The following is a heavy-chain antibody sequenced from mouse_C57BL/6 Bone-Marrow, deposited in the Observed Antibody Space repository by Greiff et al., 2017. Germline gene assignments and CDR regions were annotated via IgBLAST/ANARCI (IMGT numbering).Heavy chain of an antibody. J-gene: IGHJ2*01. Sequence: QVQLQQPGAELVKPGASVKLSCKASGYTFTSYWMPWVKQRPGRGLEWIGRLDPNGGGTKYNDKFKSQSTLTVDKPSSTAYMKRRSMTSEDSAVEYCARVVAEDYFDYWGQGTTLTVSS. CDR2: LDPNGGGT. CDR1: GYTFTSYW. D-gene: IGHD1-1*01. CDR3: ARVVAEDYFDY. V-gene: IGHV1-72*01.